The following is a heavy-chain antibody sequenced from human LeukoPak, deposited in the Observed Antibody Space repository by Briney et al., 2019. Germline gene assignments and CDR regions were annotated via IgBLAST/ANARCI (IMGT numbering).Heavy chain of an antibody. CDR2: IYYSGST. CDR3: ARGRAFGVVTPYFDY. Sequence: SQTLSLTCTVSGGSISSGDYYWSWIRQPPGKGLEWIGYIYYSGSTYYNPSLKSRVTISVDTSKNQFSLKLSSVTAADTAVYYCARGRAFGVVTPYFDYWGQGTLVTVSS. D-gene: IGHD3-3*01. V-gene: IGHV4-30-4*08. J-gene: IGHJ4*02. CDR1: GGSISSGDYY.